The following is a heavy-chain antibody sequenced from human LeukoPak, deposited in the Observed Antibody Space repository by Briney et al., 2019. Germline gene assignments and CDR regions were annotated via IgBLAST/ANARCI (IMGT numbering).Heavy chain of an antibody. Sequence: GGSLRLSCAASGFNFYDYHMHWVRQAPGKGLEWVAIISYDGRDKFYADSVQGRFTISRDNAKNTLYPQMNNLRAENTAVYYCARGGSSWYIPMDVWGKGTTVTVSS. J-gene: IGHJ6*03. V-gene: IGHV3-30*03. CDR3: ARGGSSWYIPMDV. CDR1: GFNFYDYH. CDR2: ISYDGRDK. D-gene: IGHD6-13*01.